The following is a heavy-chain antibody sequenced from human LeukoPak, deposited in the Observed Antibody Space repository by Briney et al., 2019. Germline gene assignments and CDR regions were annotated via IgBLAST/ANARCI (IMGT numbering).Heavy chain of an antibody. CDR1: GGSVSSGSYY. D-gene: IGHD2-2*02. Sequence: SETLSLTCTVSGGSVSSGSYYWSWIRQPPGKGLEWIGYIYYSGSTNYIPSLKSRVTISVDTSKNQFSLKLSSATAADTAVYYCARVRGSCSSTSCYTFWFDPWGQGTLVTVSS. CDR3: ARVRGSCSSTSCYTFWFDP. CDR2: IYYSGST. J-gene: IGHJ5*02. V-gene: IGHV4-61*01.